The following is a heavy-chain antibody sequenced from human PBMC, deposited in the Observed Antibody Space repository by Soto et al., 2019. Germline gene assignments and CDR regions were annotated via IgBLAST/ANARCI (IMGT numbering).Heavy chain of an antibody. J-gene: IGHJ5*02. CDR1: GGSISSYY. CDR3: ARAGGSGWSYNWFVP. D-gene: IGHD6-19*01. Sequence: PSETLSLTCTVSGGSISSYYWSWIRQPPGKGLEWIGYIYYSGSTNYNPSLKSRVTISVDTSKNQFSLKLSSVTAADTAVYYCARAGGSGWSYNWFVPWGQGTLVTVAS. CDR2: IYYSGST. V-gene: IGHV4-59*01.